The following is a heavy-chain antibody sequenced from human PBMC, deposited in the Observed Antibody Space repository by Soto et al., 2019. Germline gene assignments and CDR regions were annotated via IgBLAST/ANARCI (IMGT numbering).Heavy chain of an antibody. D-gene: IGHD6-6*01. Sequence: QVQLVQSGAEVKKPGSSVKVSCKASGGTFSSYAISWVRQAPGQGLEWMGGIIPIFGTANYAQKFQGRVTMTADDSTSKAYMELSSLRSEDTAVYYCARVESIANINWFDPWGQGTLVTVSS. J-gene: IGHJ5*02. CDR3: ARVESIANINWFDP. CDR1: GGTFSSYA. V-gene: IGHV1-69*12. CDR2: IIPIFGTA.